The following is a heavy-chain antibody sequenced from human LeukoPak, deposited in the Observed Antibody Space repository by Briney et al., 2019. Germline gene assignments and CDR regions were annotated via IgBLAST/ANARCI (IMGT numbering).Heavy chain of an antibody. J-gene: IGHJ4*02. CDR2: IYSTGST. V-gene: IGHV4-4*07. D-gene: IGHD6-13*01. CDR1: GGSISSYY. Sequence: SETLSLTCPVSGGSISSYYWSWIRQPAGKGLEWIGRIYSTGSTNYNPSLKSRVTMSVDTSKNQFSLRLRSVTAADTAVYYCVRQIASAGTAGFDFWGQGALVTVSS. CDR3: VRQIASAGTAGFDF.